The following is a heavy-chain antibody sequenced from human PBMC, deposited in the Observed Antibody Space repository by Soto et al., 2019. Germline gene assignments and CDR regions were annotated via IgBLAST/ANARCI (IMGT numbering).Heavy chain of an antibody. CDR3: ARKMAYHYGRGSGNGHGV. J-gene: IGHJ6*02. CDR2: INPKFGDT. CDR1: GYTFTAYH. V-gene: IGHV1-2*02. Sequence: QVRLVQSGAGVKEPGDSVRVSCEASGYTFTAYHIHWVRQAPGQGLERMGWINPKFGDTGYAQDFQGRVSMTSDMSISTVYMELSRLTSDDTAIYYCARKMAYHYGRGSGNGHGVWGQGTTVTVFS. D-gene: IGHD3-10*02.